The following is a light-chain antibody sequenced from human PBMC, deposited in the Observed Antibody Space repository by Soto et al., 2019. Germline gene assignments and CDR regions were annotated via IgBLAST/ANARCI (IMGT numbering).Light chain of an antibody. CDR1: QSVNRN. V-gene: IGKV3-15*01. Sequence: EIVLTQSPATLSVSPGEGATLSCRASQSVNRNLAWYQQRPVQAPRLLMYGASVRASGAPGRFRGSGSGTEFSLTISSLQAEDFAVYYCQQYNNGPPATFGGGTKVESK. CDR3: QQYNNGPPAT. CDR2: GAS. J-gene: IGKJ4*01.